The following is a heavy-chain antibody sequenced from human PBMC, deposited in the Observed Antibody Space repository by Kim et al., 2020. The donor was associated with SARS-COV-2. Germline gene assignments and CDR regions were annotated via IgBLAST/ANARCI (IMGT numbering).Heavy chain of an antibody. CDR1: GGSFSGYY. CDR2: INHSGST. Sequence: SETLSLTCAVYGGSFSGYYWSWIRQPPGKGLEWIGEINHSGSTNYNPSLKSRVTISVDTSKNQFSLKLSSVTAADTAVYYCARAMGSGSYYRAFDLWGQGTMVTVSS. V-gene: IGHV4-34*01. D-gene: IGHD1-26*01. CDR3: ARAMGSGSYYRAFDL. J-gene: IGHJ3*01.